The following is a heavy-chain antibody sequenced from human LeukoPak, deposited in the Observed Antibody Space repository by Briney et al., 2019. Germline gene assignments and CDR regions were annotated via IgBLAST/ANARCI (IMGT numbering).Heavy chain of an antibody. CDR1: GFTFSSYS. J-gene: IGHJ6*03. CDR3: ARAASPYYYYYMDV. Sequence: GALRLSCAASGFTFSSYSMNWVRQAPGKGLEWVSSISSSSSYIYYADSVKGRFTISRDNAKNSLYLQMNSLRAEDTAVYYCARAASPYYYYYMDVWGKGTTVTVSS. V-gene: IGHV3-21*01. CDR2: ISSSSSYI.